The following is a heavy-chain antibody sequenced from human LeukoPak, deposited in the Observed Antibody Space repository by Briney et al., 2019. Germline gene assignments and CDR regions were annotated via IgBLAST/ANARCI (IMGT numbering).Heavy chain of an antibody. J-gene: IGHJ4*02. Sequence: GGSLRLSCAASGFTFSSYWMSWVRQAPGKGLEWVAIIKQDGSEKYNVDSVKGRFTISRDNDKNSLYLKMNRLRVEDTAVYYCARDGLTEAYYYESSGAELDYWGQGTLVTVSS. CDR2: IKQDGSEK. V-gene: IGHV3-7*01. CDR3: ARDGLTEAYYYESSGAELDY. D-gene: IGHD3-22*01. CDR1: GFTFSSYW.